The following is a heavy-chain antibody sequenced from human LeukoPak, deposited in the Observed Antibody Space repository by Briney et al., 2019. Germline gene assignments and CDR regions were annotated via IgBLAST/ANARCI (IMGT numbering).Heavy chain of an antibody. CDR3: ARGPPPDFDF. CDR1: GDSISSYY. J-gene: IGHJ4*02. V-gene: IGHV4-4*07. CDR2: IHPSGST. Sequence: PSETLSLTCTVSGDSISSYYWSWIRQPAGKGLEWIGRIHPSGSTNYNPSLKSRVTLSVDTSKNQLSLKLSSVTAADTAVYYCARGPPPDFDFWGQGTLVTVSS.